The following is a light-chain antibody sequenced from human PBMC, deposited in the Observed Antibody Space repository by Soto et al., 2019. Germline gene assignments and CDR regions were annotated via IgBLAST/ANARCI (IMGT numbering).Light chain of an antibody. V-gene: IGKV4-1*01. CDR3: QQYYATPRT. CDR1: QSILYSSNNKNY. CDR2: WAS. J-gene: IGKJ1*01. Sequence: DIVMTQSPDSLAVSLGERATINCKSSQSILYSSNNKNYLAWYQQKLGQPPKLLIYWASTRESGVPDRFSGSGSGTDFTLNINHVQAEDVAVYYCQQYYATPRTFGQGTKVEIK.